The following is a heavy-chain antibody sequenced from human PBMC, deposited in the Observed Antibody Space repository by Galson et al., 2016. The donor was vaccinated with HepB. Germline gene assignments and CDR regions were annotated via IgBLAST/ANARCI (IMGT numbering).Heavy chain of an antibody. D-gene: IGHD3-10*01. CDR1: GYTFTDYW. CDR2: MYPDDSDT. CDR3: ARTSRSYYNWFNP. V-gene: IGHV5-51*01. J-gene: IGHJ5*02. Sequence: QSGAEVKKPGESLKISCQGSGYTFTDYWIGWVRQMPGKGLEWMGIMYPDDSDTSYSPSFQGQVTFSADKSISTAYLQWSSLKASDTAMYYCARTSRSYYNWFNPWGQGTLVTVSS.